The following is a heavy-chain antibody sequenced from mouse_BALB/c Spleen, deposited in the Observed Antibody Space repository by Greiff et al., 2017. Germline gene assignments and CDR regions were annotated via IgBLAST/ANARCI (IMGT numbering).Heavy chain of an antibody. CDR3: ARDRAMDY. J-gene: IGHJ4*01. Sequence: EVQVVESGGGLVKPGGSLKLSCAASGFTFSSYAMSWVRQSPEQRLEWVAEISSGGSYTYYPDTVTGRFTISRDNAKNTLYLEMSSLRSEDTAMYYCARDRAMDYWGQGTSVTVSS. V-gene: IGHV5-9-4*01. CDR1: GFTFSSYA. CDR2: ISSGGSYT.